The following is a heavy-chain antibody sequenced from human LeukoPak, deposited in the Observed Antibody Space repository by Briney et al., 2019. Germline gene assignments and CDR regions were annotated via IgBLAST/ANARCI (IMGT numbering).Heavy chain of an antibody. CDR3: AKTRGPAIAVAGIFDY. V-gene: IGHV3-33*06. Sequence: GRSLRLSCAASGFTFSSYGMHWVRQAPGKGLEWVAVIWYDGSNKYYADSVKGRFTISRDNSKNTLYLQMNSLRAEDTAVYYCAKTRGPAIAVAGIFDYWGQGTLVTVSS. CDR1: GFTFSSYG. D-gene: IGHD6-19*01. CDR2: IWYDGSNK. J-gene: IGHJ4*02.